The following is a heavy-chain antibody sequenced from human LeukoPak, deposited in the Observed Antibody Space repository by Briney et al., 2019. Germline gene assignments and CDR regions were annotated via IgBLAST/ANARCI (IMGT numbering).Heavy chain of an antibody. V-gene: IGHV5-51*01. Sequence: GESLKISCQGSGYSFTDYWIGWVRQMPGKGLEWMGIIYPGDSDTRYSPSFQGQVTISADKSISTAYLQWSSLKASDTAMYYCASVSQQLVSGHDAFDIWGQGTMVTVSS. CDR1: GYSFTDYW. D-gene: IGHD6-13*01. J-gene: IGHJ3*02. CDR3: ASVSQQLVSGHDAFDI. CDR2: IYPGDSDT.